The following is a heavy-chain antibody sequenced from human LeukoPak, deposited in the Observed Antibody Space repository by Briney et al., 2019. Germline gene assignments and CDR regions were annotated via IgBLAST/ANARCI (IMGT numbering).Heavy chain of an antibody. D-gene: IGHD6-19*01. V-gene: IGHV4-39*07. J-gene: IGHJ4*02. CDR2: IYYSGST. Sequence: PSETLSLTCTVSGGSISSSSYYWGWIRQPPGKGLEWIGSIYYSGSTYYNPSLKSRVTISVDTSKNQFSLKLSSVTAADTAVYYCARGFPVAGTPWDYWGQGTLVTVSS. CDR3: ARGFPVAGTPWDY. CDR1: GGSISSSSYY.